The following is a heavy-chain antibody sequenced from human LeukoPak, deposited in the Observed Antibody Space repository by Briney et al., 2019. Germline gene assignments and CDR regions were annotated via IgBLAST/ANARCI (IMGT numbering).Heavy chain of an antibody. CDR2: INDSGGST. CDR3: ARETLGLSGSCQH. V-gene: IGHV3-23*01. D-gene: IGHD2-15*01. CDR1: GFTFSSYA. J-gene: IGHJ1*01. Sequence: PGGSLRLSCAASGFTFSSYAMSWARQAPGKGLEWVSGINDSGGSTYYADSVKGRFTISRDNAKNSLYLQMNSLRAEDTAVYFCARETLGLSGSCQHWGQGTLVTVSS.